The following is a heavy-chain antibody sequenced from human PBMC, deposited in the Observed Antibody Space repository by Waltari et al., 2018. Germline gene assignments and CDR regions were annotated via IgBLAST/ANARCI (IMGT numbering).Heavy chain of an antibody. CDR3: ARILSLTIFGVVRSTYMDV. J-gene: IGHJ6*03. Sequence: QVTLKESGPVLVKPTETLTLTCTVSGFSLSNARMGVSWIRQPPGKALEWLAHIFSNDEKSYNTSLKSRITTTKDTYKSQVVLTMTNMDPVDTATYYCARILSLTIFGVVRSTYMDVWGKGTTVTISS. CDR1: GFSLSNARMG. CDR2: IFSNDEK. D-gene: IGHD3-3*01. V-gene: IGHV2-26*01.